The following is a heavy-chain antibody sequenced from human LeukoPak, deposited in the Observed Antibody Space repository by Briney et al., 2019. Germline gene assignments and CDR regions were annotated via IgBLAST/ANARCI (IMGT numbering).Heavy chain of an antibody. CDR1: GDSISSAFYY. V-gene: IGHV4-31*03. CDR2: IYHSGTT. Sequence: SSETLSPTCTVSGDSISSAFYYWSWICQHPGKGLEWIGYIYHSGTTYYNPSLKTRVTMSLDTSRSQFSLKVYSVTAADTAVYYCARNLGAVVTPGWAYDIWGQGTMVTVS. D-gene: IGHD4-23*01. CDR3: ARNLGAVVTPGWAYDI. J-gene: IGHJ3*02.